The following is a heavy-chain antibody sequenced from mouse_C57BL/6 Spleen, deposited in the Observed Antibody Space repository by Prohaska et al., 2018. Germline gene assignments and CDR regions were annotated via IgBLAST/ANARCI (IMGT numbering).Heavy chain of an antibody. CDR1: GYTFTSYW. Sequence: QVQLQQPGAELEKPGASVKLSCKASGYTFTSYWMHWVKQRPGQGLEWIGMIHPNRGSTNYNEKFKSKATLTVDKSSSTAYMQLSSLTSEDSAVYYCASHWDPFAYWGQGTLVTVSA. D-gene: IGHD4-1*01. V-gene: IGHV1-64*01. J-gene: IGHJ3*01. CDR2: IHPNRGST. CDR3: ASHWDPFAY.